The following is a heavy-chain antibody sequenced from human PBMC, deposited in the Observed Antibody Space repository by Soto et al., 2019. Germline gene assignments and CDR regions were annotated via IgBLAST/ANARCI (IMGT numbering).Heavy chain of an antibody. CDR1: GASVRSGSYY. Sequence: QVQLQESGPGLVKPSETLSLTCTVSGASVRSGSYYWTWIRQPPGKGLEWIGFIYHRGTTKYNSSLKSRLTISIDTSKNQFSLKLRSVTAADTAVYYCARDSSGAYGYWGQGSLVTVSS. D-gene: IGHD1-26*01. CDR2: IYHRGTT. J-gene: IGHJ4*02. V-gene: IGHV4-61*01. CDR3: ARDSSGAYGY.